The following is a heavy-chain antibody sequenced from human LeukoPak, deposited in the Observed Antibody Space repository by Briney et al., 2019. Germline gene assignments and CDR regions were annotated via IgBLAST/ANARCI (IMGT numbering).Heavy chain of an antibody. V-gene: IGHV3-21*01. Sequence: GGSLRLSCEASGFTFSSFYMNWVRQAPGRGLEWVSSISSSSSSIYYADSLKGRFTISRDNAKNSLYLQMNSLRAEDTAVYYCARGVSYRGVVTATDFDFWGQGTLVTVSS. CDR1: GFTFSSFY. D-gene: IGHD2-21*02. CDR3: ARGVSYRGVVTATDFDF. J-gene: IGHJ4*02. CDR2: ISSSSSSI.